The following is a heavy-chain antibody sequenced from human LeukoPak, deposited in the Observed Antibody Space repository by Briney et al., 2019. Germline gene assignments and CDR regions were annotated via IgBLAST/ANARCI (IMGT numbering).Heavy chain of an antibody. J-gene: IGHJ4*02. CDR2: INHSGST. D-gene: IGHD6-13*01. CDR1: GGSFNGYY. V-gene: IGHV4-34*01. CDR3: ARGRGYSSYYFDY. Sequence: SETLSLTCAVYGGSFNGYYWSWIRQPPGKGLEWIGEINHSGSTNYNPSLKSRVTISVDTSKNQFSLKLSSVTAAGTAVYYCARGRGYSSYYFDYWGQGTLVTVSS.